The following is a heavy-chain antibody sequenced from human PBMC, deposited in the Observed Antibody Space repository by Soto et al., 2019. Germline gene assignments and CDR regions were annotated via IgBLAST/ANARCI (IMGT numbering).Heavy chain of an antibody. D-gene: IGHD6-13*01. CDR2: IYHSGST. Sequence: SETLSLTCAVSGGSISSSNWWSWVRQPPGKGLEWIGEIYHSGSTNYNPSLKSRVTISVDKSKNQFSLKLSSVTAADTAVYYCATRIAAAVPGGFDPWGQGTLVTVSS. CDR3: ATRIAAAVPGGFDP. J-gene: IGHJ5*02. CDR1: GGSISSSNW. V-gene: IGHV4-4*02.